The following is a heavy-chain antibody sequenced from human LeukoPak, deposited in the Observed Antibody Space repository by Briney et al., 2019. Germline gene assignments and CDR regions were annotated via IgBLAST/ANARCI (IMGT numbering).Heavy chain of an antibody. J-gene: IGHJ4*02. CDR2: VRSVAAGGAT. CDR1: GFIFSDAW. Sequence: GGSLRLSCAASGFIFSDAWMSWVRQAPGQGLEWVGRVRSVAAGGATEYAAPVEGRFIISRDDSKYTLSQQMNSLQIEDTAVYFCVTDTVVPLAQIDHWGQGTPVTVSS. CDR3: VTDTVVPLAQIDH. V-gene: IGHV3-15*01. D-gene: IGHD4/OR15-4a*01.